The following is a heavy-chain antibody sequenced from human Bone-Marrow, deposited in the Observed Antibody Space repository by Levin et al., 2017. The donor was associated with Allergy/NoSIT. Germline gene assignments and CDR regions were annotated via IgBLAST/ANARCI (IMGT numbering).Heavy chain of an antibody. D-gene: IGHD5-12*01. CDR3: ARYNGYDFDY. CDR1: GDSISSGGYY. Sequence: SETLSLTCTVSGDSISSGGYYWSCIRQHPGKGLEWIGYIYYSGNTYYNPSLKGRLSISVVTSKNQFSLRLNSVTAADTAVYFCARYNGYDFDYWGQGTLVTVSS. V-gene: IGHV4-31*03. CDR2: IYYSGNT. J-gene: IGHJ4*02.